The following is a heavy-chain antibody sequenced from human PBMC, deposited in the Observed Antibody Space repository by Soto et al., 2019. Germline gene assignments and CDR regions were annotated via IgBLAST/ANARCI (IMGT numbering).Heavy chain of an antibody. CDR1: GGSISSGGYY. CDR3: AREEYYYGSGSYYSYGMDV. J-gene: IGHJ6*02. D-gene: IGHD3-10*01. CDR2: IYYSGST. Sequence: SETLSLTCTVSGGSISSGGYYWSWIRQHPGKGLEWIGYIYYSGSTYYNPSLKSRVTISVDTSKNQFSLKLSSVTAADTAVYYCAREEYYYGSGSYYSYGMDVWGQGTTVTVSS. V-gene: IGHV4-31*03.